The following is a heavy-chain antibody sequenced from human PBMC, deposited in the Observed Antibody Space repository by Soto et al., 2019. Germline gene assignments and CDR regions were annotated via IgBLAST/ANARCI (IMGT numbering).Heavy chain of an antibody. CDR1: GFTFSSYA. V-gene: IGHV3-23*01. CDR3: AKSLASSWDQFDY. CDR2: ISGSGGST. D-gene: IGHD6-13*01. Sequence: EVQLLESGGGLVQPGGSLRLSCAASGFTFSSYAMSWVRQAPGKGLEWVSAISGSGGSTYYADSVKSRFTIFRDNSKNTLYLQMNSLRAEDTAVYYCAKSLASSWDQFDYWGQGTLVTVSS. J-gene: IGHJ4*02.